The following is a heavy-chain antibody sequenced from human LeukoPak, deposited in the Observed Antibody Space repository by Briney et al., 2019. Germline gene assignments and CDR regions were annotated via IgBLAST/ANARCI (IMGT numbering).Heavy chain of an antibody. CDR1: GFTFSSYE. D-gene: IGHD1-14*01. Sequence: GGSLRLSCAASGFTFSSYEMNWVRQAPGKGLEWVSYISSSSSTIYYADSVKGRFTISRDNAKNSLYLQMNSLRAEDTAVYYCASGMDAFDIWGQGTMVTVSS. CDR2: ISSSSSTI. J-gene: IGHJ3*02. CDR3: ASGMDAFDI. V-gene: IGHV3-48*01.